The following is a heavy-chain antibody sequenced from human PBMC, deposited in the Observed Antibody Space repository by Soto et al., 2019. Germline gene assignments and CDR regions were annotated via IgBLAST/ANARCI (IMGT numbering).Heavy chain of an antibody. CDR1: GYTFTSYG. D-gene: IGHD3-3*01. CDR3: ARDVVSGFLEWFYGMDV. V-gene: IGHV1-18*01. CDR2: ISAYNGNT. J-gene: IGHJ6*02. Sequence: ASVKVSCKASGYTFTSYGISWARQAPGQGLEWMGWISAYNGNTNYAQKLQGRVTMTTDTSTSTAYMELRSLRSDDTAVDYCARDVVSGFLEWFYGMDVWGQGTTVTVSS.